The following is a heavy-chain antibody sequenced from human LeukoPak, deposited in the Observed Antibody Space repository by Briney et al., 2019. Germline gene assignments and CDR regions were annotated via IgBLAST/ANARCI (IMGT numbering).Heavy chain of an antibody. D-gene: IGHD3-22*01. V-gene: IGHV3-30*18. Sequence: GGSLRLSCAASGFTFSSYGMHWVRQAPGKGLEWVAVISYDGSNKHYADSVKGRFTISRDNSKNTLYLQMNSLRAEDTAVYYCAKESRYYYDSSGPYGDAFDIWGQGTMVTVSS. CDR2: ISYDGSNK. J-gene: IGHJ3*02. CDR3: AKESRYYYDSSGPYGDAFDI. CDR1: GFTFSSYG.